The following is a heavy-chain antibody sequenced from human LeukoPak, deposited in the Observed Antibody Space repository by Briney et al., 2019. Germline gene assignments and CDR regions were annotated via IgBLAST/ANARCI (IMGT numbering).Heavy chain of an antibody. V-gene: IGHV4-4*07. D-gene: IGHD2-2*01. CDR2: IYTSGIT. J-gene: IGHJ3*02. CDR1: GGSISSYY. Sequence: SETLSLTCTVSGGSISSYYWSWIRQPAGKGPEWIGRIYTSGITNYNPSLKSRVTMSVDTSKNQFSLKLSSVTAADTAVYYCARAGVICSSTSCYSDSDDAFDIWGQGTMVTVSS. CDR3: ARAGVICSSTSCYSDSDDAFDI.